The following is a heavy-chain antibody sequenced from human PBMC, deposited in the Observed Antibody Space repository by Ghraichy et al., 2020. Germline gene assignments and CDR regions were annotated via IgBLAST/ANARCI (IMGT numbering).Heavy chain of an antibody. CDR1: GFTFSSYA. Sequence: GSLRLSCAASGFTFSSYAMSWVRQAPGKGLEWVSAISGSGGSTYYADSVKGRFTISRDNSKNTLYLQMNSLRAEDTAVYYCAKDRREVVVVAATEADAFDIWGQGTMVTVSS. D-gene: IGHD2-15*01. J-gene: IGHJ3*02. V-gene: IGHV3-23*01. CDR3: AKDRREVVVVAATEADAFDI. CDR2: ISGSGGST.